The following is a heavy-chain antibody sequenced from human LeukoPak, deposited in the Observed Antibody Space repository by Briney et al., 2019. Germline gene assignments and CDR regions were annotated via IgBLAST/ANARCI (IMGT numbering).Heavy chain of an antibody. V-gene: IGHV1-69*13. D-gene: IGHD3-22*01. CDR1: GGTFSRYA. J-gene: IGHJ5*02. CDR2: IIPIFGTA. CDR3: ATLSYYDSDP. Sequence: ASVKVSCKASGGTFSRYAISWVRQAPGQGLEWMGGIIPIFGTANHAQKFQGRVTITADESTSTAYMELSSLRSEDTAVYYCATLSYYDSDPWGQGTLVTVSS.